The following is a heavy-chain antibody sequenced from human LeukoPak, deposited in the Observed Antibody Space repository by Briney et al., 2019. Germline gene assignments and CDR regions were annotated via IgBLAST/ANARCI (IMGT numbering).Heavy chain of an antibody. V-gene: IGHV4-4*07. CDR3: ARGRKDYDILTGYYRAGPPDY. Sequence: SETLSLTCTVSGDSISSHSWNWIRQPAGKGLEWIGRISTSGSTNYNPSLKSRVTMSVDTSKNQFSLKLSSVTAADTAVYYCARGRKDYDILTGYYRAGPPDYWGQGTLVTVSS. D-gene: IGHD3-9*01. CDR2: ISTSGST. CDR1: GDSISSHS. J-gene: IGHJ4*02.